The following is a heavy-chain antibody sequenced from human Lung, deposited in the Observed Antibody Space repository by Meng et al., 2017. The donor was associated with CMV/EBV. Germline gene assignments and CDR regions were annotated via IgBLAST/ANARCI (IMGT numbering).Heavy chain of an antibody. CDR2: IYYSGSF. D-gene: IGHD1-26*01. CDR3: ARLSGGDGSRWGLSDP. J-gene: IGHJ5*02. V-gene: IGHV4-28*02. CDR1: GYSIRNTDW. Sequence: LXXTVSGYSIRNTDWWGWIRQPPGAGLEWIAYIYYSGSFYYNPSLQSRVTMSVDTSKNQFSLQLNSVTAEDTAIYYCARLSGGDGSRWGLSDPWGQGXLVTVSS.